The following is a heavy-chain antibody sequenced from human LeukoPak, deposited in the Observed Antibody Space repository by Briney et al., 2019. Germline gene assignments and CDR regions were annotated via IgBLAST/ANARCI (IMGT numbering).Heavy chain of an antibody. V-gene: IGHV4-59*08. J-gene: IGHJ3*02. Sequence: SETLSLTCTVSGGSISPWYWSWIRQPPGKRLEWIGYVFHTGSINHNPSLKSRLTMSVDTSKNQVSLKLSSVTAADTAVYYCARVGGKWLSHDAFDIWGQGTMVTVSS. CDR2: VFHTGSI. D-gene: IGHD3-22*01. CDR1: GGSISPWY. CDR3: ARVGGKWLSHDAFDI.